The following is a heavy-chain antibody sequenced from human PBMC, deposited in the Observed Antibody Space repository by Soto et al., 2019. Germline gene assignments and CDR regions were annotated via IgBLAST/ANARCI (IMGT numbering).Heavy chain of an antibody. CDR1: GYSFTSYW. V-gene: IGHV5-51*01. D-gene: IGHD2-2*01. CDR2: IYPGDSDT. Sequence: GGSLKISCKGSGYSFTSYWIGWVRQMPGKGLEWMGIIYPGDSDTRYSPSFQGQVTISADKSISTAYLQCSSLKASDTAMYFCARGGHCSSTSCYEDDAFDIWGEGTMVTVSS. J-gene: IGHJ3*02. CDR3: ARGGHCSSTSCYEDDAFDI.